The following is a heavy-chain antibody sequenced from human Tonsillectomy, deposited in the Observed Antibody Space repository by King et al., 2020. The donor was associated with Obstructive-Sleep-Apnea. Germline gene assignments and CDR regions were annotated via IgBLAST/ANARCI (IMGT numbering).Heavy chain of an antibody. V-gene: IGHV4-34*01. CDR3: ARGKVRGVIITPFDY. D-gene: IGHD3-10*01. J-gene: IGHJ4*02. CDR2: INHSGST. Sequence: VQLQQWGAGLLKPSETLSLTCAVYGGSFSGYYWSWIRQPPGKGLEWIGDINHSGSTNYNPSLKSRVTISVDTSKNQFSLKLSSVTAADTAGYYCARGKVRGVIITPFDYWGQGTLVTVSS. CDR1: GGSFSGYY.